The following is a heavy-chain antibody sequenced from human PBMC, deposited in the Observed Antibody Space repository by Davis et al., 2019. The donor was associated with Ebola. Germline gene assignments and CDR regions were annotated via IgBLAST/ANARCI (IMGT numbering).Heavy chain of an antibody. J-gene: IGHJ6*03. Sequence: PGGSLRLSCAASAFTFSSYAMSWVRQAPGKGLEWVSVISGSGGRTYYADSVKGRLTISRDNSKNTLYLQMNSLGAEDTAVYYCAKRDSGNDSDFYYYMDVWGKGTTVTVSS. CDR2: ISGSGGRT. CDR3: AKRDSGNDSDFYYYMDV. D-gene: IGHD5-12*01. V-gene: IGHV3-23*01. CDR1: AFTFSSYA.